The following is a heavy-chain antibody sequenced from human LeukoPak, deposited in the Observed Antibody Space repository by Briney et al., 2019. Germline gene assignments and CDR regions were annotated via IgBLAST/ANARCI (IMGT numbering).Heavy chain of an antibody. Sequence: ASVKVSCKASGYTFTGSYIYWVRQAPGQGLEWMGWINPNSGGTSSAQKFRGRVTMTRDTSVSTAYMELSRLRSDDTALYYCARETGYCSGGRCYFIYWGQGTLVTVSS. V-gene: IGHV1-2*02. CDR1: GYTFTGSY. CDR2: INPNSGGT. D-gene: IGHD2-15*01. CDR3: ARETGYCSGGRCYFIY. J-gene: IGHJ4*02.